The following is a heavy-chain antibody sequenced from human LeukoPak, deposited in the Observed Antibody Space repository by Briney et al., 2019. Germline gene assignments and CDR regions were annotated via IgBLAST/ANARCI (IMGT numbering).Heavy chain of an antibody. CDR2: VYDSGDT. D-gene: IGHD5-24*01. J-gene: IGHJ4*02. Sequence: PSETLSLTCSVSGVSIGQFYWSWLRQPPGRGLEWVGNVYDSGDTKYSPSLPSGVTILVDTSQNQISPAPRSVTAADTALYYCARDDGYSTFDFWGLGTLVTVSS. CDR1: GVSIGQFY. CDR3: ARDDGYSTFDF. V-gene: IGHV4-59*01.